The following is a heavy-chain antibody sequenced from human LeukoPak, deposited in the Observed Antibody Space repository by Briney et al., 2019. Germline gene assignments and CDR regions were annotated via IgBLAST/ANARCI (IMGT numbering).Heavy chain of an antibody. CDR1: GGSISSHY. CDR3: ARGDTKGQPFDY. Sequence: SETLSLTCSVSGGSISSHYWSWIRQSPGKGLEWIGYIYYSGSTNYNPSLKDRDTISVDTSKNQFSLNLRSVTAADTAIYYCARGDTKGQPFDYWGQGTLVTVSS. D-gene: IGHD5-18*01. CDR2: IYYSGST. V-gene: IGHV4-59*11. J-gene: IGHJ4*02.